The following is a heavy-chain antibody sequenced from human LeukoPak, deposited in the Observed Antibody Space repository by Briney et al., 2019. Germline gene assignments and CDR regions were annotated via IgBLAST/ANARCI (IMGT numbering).Heavy chain of an antibody. D-gene: IGHD1-26*01. Sequence: PGGSLRLSCAASGFTFSTYTMTWVRQAPGKGLEWVSSISSSTNYIYYADSVKGRFTISRDNAKNSLYLQMNSLRAEDTAVYYCARENSGSYFLSDYGGQASLVTVSS. CDR1: GFTFSTYT. CDR3: ARENSGSYFLSDY. V-gene: IGHV3-21*01. J-gene: IGHJ4*02. CDR2: ISSSTNYI.